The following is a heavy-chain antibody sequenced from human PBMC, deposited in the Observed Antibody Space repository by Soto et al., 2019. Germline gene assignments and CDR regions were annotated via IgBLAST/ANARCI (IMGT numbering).Heavy chain of an antibody. CDR1: GGSISSYY. D-gene: IGHD3-3*01. CDR2: IYYSGST. CDR3: ARDHYYDFWSGYYREGMDV. Sequence: SETLSLTCTVSGGSISSYYCSWIRQPPGKGLEWIGYIYYSGSTNYNPSLKSRVTISVDTSKNQFSLKLSSVTAADTAVYYCARDHYYDFWSGYYREGMDVWGQGTTVTVSS. V-gene: IGHV4-59*01. J-gene: IGHJ6*02.